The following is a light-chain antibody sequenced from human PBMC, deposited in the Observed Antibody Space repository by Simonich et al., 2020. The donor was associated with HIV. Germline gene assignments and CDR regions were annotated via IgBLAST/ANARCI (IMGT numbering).Light chain of an antibody. V-gene: IGKV1-39*01. CDR2: AAS. CDR1: QSISSY. CDR3: QQSYSTPYT. Sequence: DIQMTQSPSSLSASVGNRVTLTCQASQSISSYLKWSQQKPGKAPKLLIYAASRLQNGVPARFSGSGSGTDFTLTISSLQPEDFATYYCQQSYSTPYTFGQGTKLEIK. J-gene: IGKJ2*01.